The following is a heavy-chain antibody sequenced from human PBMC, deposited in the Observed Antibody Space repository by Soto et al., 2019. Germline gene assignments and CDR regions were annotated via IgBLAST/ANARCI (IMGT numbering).Heavy chain of an antibody. CDR3: ASTHYVWGSYRYTGVFDY. CDR1: GYSFTSYW. J-gene: IGHJ4*02. D-gene: IGHD3-16*02. V-gene: IGHV5-10-1*01. CDR2: IDPSDSYT. Sequence: PGESLKISCKGSGYSFTSYWISWVRQMPGKGLEWMGRIDPSDSYTNYSPSFQGHVTISADKSISTAYLQWSSLKASDTAMYYCASTHYVWGSYRYTGVFDYWGQGTLVTVSS.